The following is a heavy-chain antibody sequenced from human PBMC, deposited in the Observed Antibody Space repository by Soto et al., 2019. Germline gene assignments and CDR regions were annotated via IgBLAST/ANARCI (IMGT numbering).Heavy chain of an antibody. D-gene: IGHD4-4*01. CDR2: INPNTGGT. V-gene: IGHV1-2*02. J-gene: IGHJ4*02. Sequence: GASVKVSCKASGYTFTGYYMHWVRQAPGEGLEWMGWINPNTGGTNYAQKFQGRVTMTRDTSISTAYMGLSRLISDDSAVYFCAREGRDDYNYDFFDYWGQGTLATVSS. CDR3: AREGRDDYNYDFFDY. CDR1: GYTFTGYY.